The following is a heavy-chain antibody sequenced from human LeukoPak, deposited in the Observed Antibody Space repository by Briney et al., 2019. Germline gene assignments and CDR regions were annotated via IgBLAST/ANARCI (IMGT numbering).Heavy chain of an antibody. CDR3: ARDQGCTNGVCYTEYYYGMDV. D-gene: IGHD2-8*01. CDR1: GSTFTGNG. CDR2: FSLYNGNT. J-gene: IGHJ6*02. V-gene: IGHV1-18*04. Sequence: ASGKVSCKASGSTFTGNGFGWVRQAPGQGLEWMGWFSLYNGNTNYAQKLQGRVTMTTATSTSTACMELRSLRSDDTAVYYCARDQGCTNGVCYTEYYYGMDVWGQGTTVTVSS.